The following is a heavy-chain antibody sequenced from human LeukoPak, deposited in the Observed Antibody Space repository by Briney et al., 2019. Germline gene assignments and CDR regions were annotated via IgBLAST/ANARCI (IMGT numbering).Heavy chain of an antibody. Sequence: SETLSLTCTVSGGSISSSSYYWGWIRQPPGKGLEWIGSIYYSGSTYYNPSLKSRVTISVDTSKNQFSLKLSSVTAADTAVYYCARVKLRGRGFDPWSQGTLVTVSS. J-gene: IGHJ5*02. CDR2: IYYSGST. CDR1: GGSISSSSYY. CDR3: ARVKLRGRGFDP. V-gene: IGHV4-39*07. D-gene: IGHD1-7*01.